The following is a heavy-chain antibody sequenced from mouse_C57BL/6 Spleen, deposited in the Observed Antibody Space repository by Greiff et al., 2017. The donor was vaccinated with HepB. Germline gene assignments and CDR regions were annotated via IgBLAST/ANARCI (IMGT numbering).Heavy chain of an antibody. D-gene: IGHD2-3*01. Sequence: QVHVKQSGAELVKPGASVKMSCKASGYTFTSYWITWVKQRPGQGLEWIGDIYPGSGSTNYNEKFKSKATLTVDTSSSTAYMQLSSLTSEDSAVYYCARSGWSSYYFDYWGQGTTLTVSS. CDR3: ARSGWSSYYFDY. V-gene: IGHV1-55*01. CDR2: IYPGSGST. CDR1: GYTFTSYW. J-gene: IGHJ2*01.